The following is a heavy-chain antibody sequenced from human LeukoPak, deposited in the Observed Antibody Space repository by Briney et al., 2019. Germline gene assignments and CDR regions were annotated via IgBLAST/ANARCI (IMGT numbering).Heavy chain of an antibody. CDR2: VNPSETT. CDR1: GGSISSYY. Sequence: SETLSLTCTVSGGSISSYYWSWIRQPPGKGLEWIGEVNPSETTNYNPSLKSRVTIPVDTSTSHFSLKLNSVTAADTAVYYCAKSNGYGLIDIWGQGTMVTVSS. D-gene: IGHD3-22*01. J-gene: IGHJ3*02. CDR3: AKSNGYGLIDI. V-gene: IGHV4-34*01.